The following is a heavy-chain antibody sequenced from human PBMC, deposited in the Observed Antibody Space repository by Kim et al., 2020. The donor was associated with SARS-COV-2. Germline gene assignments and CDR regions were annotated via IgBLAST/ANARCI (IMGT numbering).Heavy chain of an antibody. Sequence: SETLSLTCTVSGGSISSSSYYWGWIRQPPGKGLEWIGSIYYSGSTYYNPSLKSRVTISVDTSKNQFSLKLSSVTAADTAVYYCARSSVVVTAIPFDYWGQGTLVTVSS. V-gene: IGHV4-39*01. CDR1: GGSISSSSYY. CDR3: ARSSVVVTAIPFDY. D-gene: IGHD2-21*02. J-gene: IGHJ4*02. CDR2: IYYSGST.